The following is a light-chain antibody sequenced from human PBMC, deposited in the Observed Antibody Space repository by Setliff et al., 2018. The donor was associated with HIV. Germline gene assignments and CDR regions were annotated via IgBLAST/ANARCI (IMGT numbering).Light chain of an antibody. V-gene: IGLV2-14*03. CDR3: SSYTKTITYVL. CDR1: SSDIGGYDY. Sequence: QSVLTQPPSVSGSLGQSITISCTGTSSDIGGYDYVSWYQQYSGKAPKLIIYDVTRRPSGVSDRFSGSKSGNTASLTISRLQTEDEADYYCSSYTKTITYVLFGGGTKVTVL. CDR2: DVT. J-gene: IGLJ2*01.